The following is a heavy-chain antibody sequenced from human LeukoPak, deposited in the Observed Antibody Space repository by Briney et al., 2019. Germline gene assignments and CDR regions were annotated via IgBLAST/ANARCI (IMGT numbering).Heavy chain of an antibody. Sequence: GGSLRLSCAASGFTVSDNYMSWVRQAPGKGLEWVSVIYSDGSTYYADSVKGRFTISRDNSKNTAYLQMNSLRAEDTAVYYCARDPGYSYGYDYWGQGTLVTVSS. V-gene: IGHV3-66*01. CDR1: GFTVSDNY. CDR3: ARDPGYSYGYDY. J-gene: IGHJ4*02. D-gene: IGHD5-18*01. CDR2: IYSDGST.